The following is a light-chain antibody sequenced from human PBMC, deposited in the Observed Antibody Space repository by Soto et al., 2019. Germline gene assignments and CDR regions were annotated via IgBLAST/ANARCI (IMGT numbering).Light chain of an antibody. J-gene: IGKJ1*01. Sequence: QMAQSPSSPSASVGGRFTITCRAGQSVTTYLQWYQQKAGEAPTLLIYARSNMRSGGSSTFSGSGSGTDFSLTINTLQPEDFAAYYCQQGYNTPWTFGQGTKVDIK. CDR3: QQGYNTPWT. CDR2: ARS. CDR1: QSVTTY. V-gene: IGKV1-39*01.